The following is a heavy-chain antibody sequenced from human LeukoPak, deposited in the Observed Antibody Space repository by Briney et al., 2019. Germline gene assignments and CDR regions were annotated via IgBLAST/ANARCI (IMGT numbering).Heavy chain of an antibody. J-gene: IGHJ4*02. CDR3: ARNYYDRINYFDY. CDR2: IYTGGTT. D-gene: IGHD3-22*01. V-gene: IGHV3-53*01. CDR1: GFTVSSNY. Sequence: PGGSLRLSCAASGFTVSSNYMSWVRQAPGKGLEWVSIIYTGGTTYYADSVKGRFTISRDNSKNTVYLQMNNLRAEDTAVYYCARNYYDRINYFDYWGQGTLVTVSS.